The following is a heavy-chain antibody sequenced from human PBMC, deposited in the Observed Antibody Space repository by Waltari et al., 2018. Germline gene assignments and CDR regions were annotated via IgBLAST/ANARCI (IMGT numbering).Heavy chain of an antibody. V-gene: IGHV3-7*04. Sequence: EVQLVESGGGFVQPGGSLRLSCAASGFTFSDYWMNWVRQAPGKGLEWVANIKQDGSEKYYVDSVKGRFTISRDNTKNSLYLQMNSLRAEDTAVYYCARVTRNSPPDYWGQGTLVTVSS. CDR1: GFTFSDYW. CDR2: IKQDGSEK. J-gene: IGHJ4*02. CDR3: ARVTRNSPPDY. D-gene: IGHD2-2*01.